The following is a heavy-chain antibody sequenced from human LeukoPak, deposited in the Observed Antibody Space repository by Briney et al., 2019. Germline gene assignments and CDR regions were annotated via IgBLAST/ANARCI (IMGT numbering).Heavy chain of an antibody. V-gene: IGHV4-34*01. J-gene: IGHJ4*02. CDR3: ARDGGDRAAAGLHY. CDR2: INHSGST. CDR1: GGSFSGYY. Sequence: SETLSLTCAVYGGSFSGYYWSWIGQPPGKGLEWIGEINHSGSTNYNPSLKSRVTISVDTSKNQFSLKLSSVTAADTAVYYCARDGGDRAAAGLHYWGQGTLVTVSS. D-gene: IGHD6-13*01.